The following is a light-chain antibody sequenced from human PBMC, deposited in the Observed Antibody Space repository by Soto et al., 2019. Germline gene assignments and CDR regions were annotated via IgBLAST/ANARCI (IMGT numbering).Light chain of an antibody. Sequence: DILMTQSPSSLSASVGDRVTITCRASQSISRNLNWYQQRPGRAPKLLIHTTSNLQSRVPSRFSGSGSGTDFALAISSFEPEDCATYYCQQSYSRWTFGQVTKV. CDR2: TTS. CDR1: QSISRN. V-gene: IGKV1-39*01. J-gene: IGKJ1*01. CDR3: QQSYSRWT.